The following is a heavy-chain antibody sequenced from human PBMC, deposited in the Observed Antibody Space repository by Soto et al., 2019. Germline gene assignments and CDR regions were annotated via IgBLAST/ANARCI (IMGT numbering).Heavy chain of an antibody. CDR3: ARTAAAGKYYYGMDV. D-gene: IGHD6-13*01. CDR2: ISAYNGNT. Sequence: ASVKVSCKASGYTFTSYGISWVRQAPGQGLEWMGWISAYNGNTNYAQKLQGRVTMTTDTSTSTAYMELRSLRSDDTAMYYCARTAAAGKYYYGMDVWGQGTTVTVS. V-gene: IGHV1-18*01. CDR1: GYTFTSYG. J-gene: IGHJ6*02.